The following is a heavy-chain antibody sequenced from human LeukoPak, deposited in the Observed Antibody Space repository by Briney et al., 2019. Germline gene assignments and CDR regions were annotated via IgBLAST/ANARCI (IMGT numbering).Heavy chain of an antibody. D-gene: IGHD3-10*01. CDR2: IYYNGGT. J-gene: IGHJ4*02. CDR3: ARSQWLGDFDY. V-gene: IGHV4-31*03. Sequence: SETLSLTCTVSGGSISSGNYYWNWVRQHPGKGLEWIGYIYYNGGTYYNPSLKSRIAISRDTSNNQFSLNPSSVTAADTAIYYCARSQWLGDFDYWGQGTLVTVSS. CDR1: GGSISSGNYY.